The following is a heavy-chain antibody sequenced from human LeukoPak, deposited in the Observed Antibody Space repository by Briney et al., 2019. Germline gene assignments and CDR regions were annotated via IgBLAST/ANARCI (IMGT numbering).Heavy chain of an antibody. CDR2: VSSGAST. CDR3: ARDVYFDY. J-gene: IGHJ4*02. CDR1: GFTFTSYG. Sequence: PGGSLRLSCAASGFTFTSYGMSWVRQAPGKGLEWVSAVSSGASTYYADSVKGRFTISRDNSKNTLYLQMNSLRAEDTAVYYCARDVYFDYWGQGTLVTVSS. V-gene: IGHV3-23*01.